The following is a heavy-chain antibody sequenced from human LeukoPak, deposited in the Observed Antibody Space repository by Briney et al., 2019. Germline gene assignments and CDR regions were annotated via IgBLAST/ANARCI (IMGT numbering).Heavy chain of an antibody. CDR2: IYDSGST. CDR3: ARHVGSGQFRFDY. J-gene: IGHJ4*02. CDR1: GGSISSRSDY. Sequence: SETLSLSCTVSGGSISSRSDYWGWIRQPPGKGLEWIGSIYDSGSTYYNPSLKSRGTISVDTSKNQFSLKLSSVTAADTAVYYCARHVGSGQFRFDYWGAGTRVTVSS. D-gene: IGHD6-19*01. V-gene: IGHV4-39*01.